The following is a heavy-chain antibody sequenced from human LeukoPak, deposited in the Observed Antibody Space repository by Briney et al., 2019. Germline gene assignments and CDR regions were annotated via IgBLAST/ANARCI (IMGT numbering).Heavy chain of an antibody. V-gene: IGHV3-74*01. CDR2: IKRDGSNT. Sequence: GGSLRLSCAASGFSFSSYWMHWVRQAPGKGLVWVSRIKRDGSNTNYADSVKGRFTLSRGNAKNTLHLQMNSLRAEDTAVYYCAELGITMIGGVWGKGTTVTISP. CDR1: GFSFSSYW. J-gene: IGHJ6*04. CDR3: AELGITMIGGV. D-gene: IGHD3-10*02.